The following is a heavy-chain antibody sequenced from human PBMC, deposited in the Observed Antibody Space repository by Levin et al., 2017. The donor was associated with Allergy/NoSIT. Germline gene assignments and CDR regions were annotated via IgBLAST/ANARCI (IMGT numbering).Heavy chain of an antibody. V-gene: IGHV3-23*01. D-gene: IGHD6-19*01. CDR3: AKTQFPGGQNSGWYVWGHYSGPGVGQSYYFDY. CDR1: GFTFSSYA. CDR2: ISGSGGST. J-gene: IGHJ4*02. Sequence: GGSLRLSCAASGFTFSSYAMSWVRQAPGKGLEWVSAISGSGGSTYYADSVKGRFTISRDNSKNTLYLQMNSLRAEDTAVYYCAKTQFPGGQNSGWYVWGHYSGPGVGQSYYFDYWGQGTLVTVSS.